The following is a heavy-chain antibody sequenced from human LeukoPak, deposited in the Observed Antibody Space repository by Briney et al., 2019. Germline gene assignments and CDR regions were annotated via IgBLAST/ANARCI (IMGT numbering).Heavy chain of an antibody. D-gene: IGHD3-16*01. Sequence: PGGSLRLSCAASGFTFSSYAMHWVRQAPGKGLEWVAVISYDGSNKYYADSVKGRFTISRDNSKNTLYLQMNSLKTEDTAVYYCAGSLERRGGNDAFDIWGQGTMVTVSS. V-gene: IGHV3-30-3*01. CDR1: GFTFSSYA. CDR2: ISYDGSNK. CDR3: AGSLERRGGNDAFDI. J-gene: IGHJ3*02.